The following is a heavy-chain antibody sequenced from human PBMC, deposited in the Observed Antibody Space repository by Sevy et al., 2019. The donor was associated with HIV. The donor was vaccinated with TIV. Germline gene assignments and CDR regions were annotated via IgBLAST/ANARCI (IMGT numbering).Heavy chain of an antibody. V-gene: IGHV1-18*01. CDR3: ARDQGVVVVPAARNGMDV. CDR2: ISASNGYT. D-gene: IGHD2-2*01. J-gene: IGHJ6*02. CDR1: GYTFTNYG. Sequence: ASVKVSCKASGYTFTNYGISWVRQAPGQGLEWMGWISASNGYTNYEQRLQDRVTMTTDTATSTAYMDLRSLRSDDTAVYYCARDQGVVVVPAARNGMDVWGQGTTVTVSS.